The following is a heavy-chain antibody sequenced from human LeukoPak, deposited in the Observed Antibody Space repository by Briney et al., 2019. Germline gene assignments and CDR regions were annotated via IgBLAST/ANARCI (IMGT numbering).Heavy chain of an antibody. V-gene: IGHV1-24*01. Sequence: ASVKVSCKVSGYTLTELSMHWVRQAPGKGLEWMGGFDPEDGETIYAQKFQGRVTMTEDTSTDTAYMELSSLRSEDTAVYYCATLPPHTGSGSPWVGAFDIWGQGTMVTVSS. J-gene: IGHJ3*02. CDR2: FDPEDGET. CDR1: GYTLTELS. CDR3: ATLPPHTGSGSPWVGAFDI. D-gene: IGHD6-19*01.